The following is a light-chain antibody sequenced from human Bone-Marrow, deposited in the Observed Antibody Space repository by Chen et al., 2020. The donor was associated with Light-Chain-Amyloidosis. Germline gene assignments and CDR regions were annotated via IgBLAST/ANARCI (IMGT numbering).Light chain of an antibody. CDR1: RPISFF. V-gene: IGKV1-27*01. CDR2: AAR. J-gene: IGKJ3*01. CDR3: QNYYSAPFT. Sequence: QMTPSPSPLYASVGDRVSVTCRASRPISFFLAWYQQKPGRLPRLLIAAARTLQSGVPSRFIGSTSGTDFTLTISSLQPDDVATYYCQNYYSAPFTFGPGTKVDIK.